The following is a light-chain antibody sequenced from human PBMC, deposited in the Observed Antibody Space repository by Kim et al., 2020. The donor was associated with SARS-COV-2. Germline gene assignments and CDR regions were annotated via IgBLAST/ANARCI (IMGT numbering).Light chain of an antibody. Sequence: ASVGDRVTITCRARQSISSYLNWYQQKPGKPPKLLIYTESSLQSGVPSRFSGSGSGTDFTLTISSLQPEDFATYYCQQSYSTPRTFGQGTKVDIK. V-gene: IGKV1-39*01. J-gene: IGKJ1*01. CDR1: QSISSY. CDR2: TES. CDR3: QQSYSTPRT.